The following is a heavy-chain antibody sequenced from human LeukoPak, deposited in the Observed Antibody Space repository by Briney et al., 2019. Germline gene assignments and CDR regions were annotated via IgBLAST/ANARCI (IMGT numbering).Heavy chain of an antibody. V-gene: IGHV1-69*06. D-gene: IGHD4-17*01. Sequence: SVKVSCKASGGTFSSYAIGWVRQAPGQGLEWMGRIIPIFGTANYAQKFQGRVTITADKSTSTAYMELSSLRSEDTAVYYCARGWDYGDYVPQNWFDPWGQGTLVTVSS. CDR2: IIPIFGTA. CDR1: GGTFSSYA. J-gene: IGHJ5*02. CDR3: ARGWDYGDYVPQNWFDP.